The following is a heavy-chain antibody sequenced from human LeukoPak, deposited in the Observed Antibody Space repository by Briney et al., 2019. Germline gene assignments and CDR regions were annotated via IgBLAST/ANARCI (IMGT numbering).Heavy chain of an antibody. CDR3: AITDWPDDY. CDR1: GFTFSSYA. Sequence: PGRSLRLSCAASGFTFSSYAMHWVRQAPGKGLEWVAVISYDGSNKYYADSVKGRFTISRDNSKNTLYLQMNSLRAEDTAVYYCAITDWPDDYWGQGTLVTVSS. D-gene: IGHD1-20*01. J-gene: IGHJ4*02. V-gene: IGHV3-30*04. CDR2: ISYDGSNK.